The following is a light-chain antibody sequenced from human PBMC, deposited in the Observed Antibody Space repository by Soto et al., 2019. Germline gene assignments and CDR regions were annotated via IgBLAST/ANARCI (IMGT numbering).Light chain of an antibody. Sequence: QSALTQPPSASGSPGQSVTISCTGTSSDDGGYNYVSWYQQHPAKVPKVMIYEVSKRPSGVPDRFSGSKSGNTASLTVSGLQAEDEADYYCSSYAGSNNPYVFGTGTKVTVL. CDR1: SSDDGGYNY. V-gene: IGLV2-8*01. CDR3: SSYAGSNNPYV. J-gene: IGLJ1*01. CDR2: EVS.